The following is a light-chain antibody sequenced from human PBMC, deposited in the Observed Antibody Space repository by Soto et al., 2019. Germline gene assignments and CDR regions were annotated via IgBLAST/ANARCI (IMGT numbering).Light chain of an antibody. Sequence: QSALTQPASVSGSPGQSITISCTGTSSDVGGYNYVSWYQLHPGKAPKLIIYEVNNRPSGLSNRFSGSKSGNTASLTISGLQAEDEADYYCSSYAVNNKVVFGGGTKVTVL. CDR1: SSDVGGYNY. CDR3: SSYAVNNKVV. J-gene: IGLJ2*01. V-gene: IGLV2-14*01. CDR2: EVN.